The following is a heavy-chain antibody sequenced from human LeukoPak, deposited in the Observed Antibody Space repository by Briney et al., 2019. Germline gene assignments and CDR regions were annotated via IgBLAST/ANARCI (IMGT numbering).Heavy chain of an antibody. J-gene: IGHJ4*02. CDR3: ARDPLVRTVTTVPYYFDY. V-gene: IGHV3-48*03. Sequence: PGGSLRLSCAASGFTFSSYEMNWVRQAPGEGLEWVSYISSSGSTIYYADSVKGRFTISRDNAKNSLYLQMNSLRAEDTAVYYCARDPLVRTVTTVPYYFDYWGQGTLVTVSS. CDR2: ISSSGSTI. D-gene: IGHD4-17*01. CDR1: GFTFSSYE.